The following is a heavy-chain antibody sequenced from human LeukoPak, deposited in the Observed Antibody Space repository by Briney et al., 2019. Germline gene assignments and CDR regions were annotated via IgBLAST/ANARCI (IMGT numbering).Heavy chain of an antibody. CDR1: GFTFSSYS. V-gene: IGHV3-21*01. J-gene: IGHJ5*01. D-gene: IGHD3-10*01. CDR2: ISSSSSYI. CDR3: ARLRGHNWFDP. Sequence: GSLRLSCAASGFTFSSYSMNWVRQAPGKGLEWVSSISSSSSYIYYADSVKGRFTISRDNAKNSLYLQMNSLRAEDTAVYYCARLRGHNWFDPWGQGTLVTVSS.